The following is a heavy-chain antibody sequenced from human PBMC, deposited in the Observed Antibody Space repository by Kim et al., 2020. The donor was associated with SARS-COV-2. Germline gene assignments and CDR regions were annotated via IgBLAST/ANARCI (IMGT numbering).Heavy chain of an antibody. V-gene: IGHV4-59*01. Sequence: SETLSLTCTVSGSSISSYYWSWIRQPPGKGLEWIGYIYYSGSTDYNPSLKSRVTISVDTSKNQFSLKLSSVTAADTAVYYCARGEGSIAVADTWGQGTLVTVSS. CDR2: IYYSGST. J-gene: IGHJ4*02. CDR3: ARGEGSIAVADT. D-gene: IGHD6-19*01. CDR1: GSSISSYY.